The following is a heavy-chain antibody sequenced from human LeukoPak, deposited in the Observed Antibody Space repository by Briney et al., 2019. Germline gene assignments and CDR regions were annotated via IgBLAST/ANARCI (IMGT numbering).Heavy chain of an antibody. CDR3: AGEYCSSTSCWSYGIGWFDP. CDR1: GYTFTGYY. V-gene: IGHV1-2*02. D-gene: IGHD2-2*01. Sequence: GASVKVSCKASGYTFTGYYMHWVRQAPGQGLEWMGWINPNSGGTNYAQKFQGRVTMTRDTSISTAYMELSRLRSDDTAVYYCAGEYCSSTSCWSYGIGWFDPWGQGTLVTVSS. J-gene: IGHJ5*02. CDR2: INPNSGGT.